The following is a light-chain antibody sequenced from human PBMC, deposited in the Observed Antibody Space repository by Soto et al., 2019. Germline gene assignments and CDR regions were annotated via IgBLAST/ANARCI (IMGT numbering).Light chain of an antibody. CDR3: QHYNSYPFT. J-gene: IGKJ3*01. CDR1: QSASTW. V-gene: IGKV1-5*01. CDR2: DAS. Sequence: DIQLTQSPPYLSASVGERCYMTCRASQSASTWVAWYQQKPGKAPRLLISDASSLEAGVPKRFSGSGSGTEFTLTISGLQPDDFATYYCQHYNSYPFTFGPGTKVDI.